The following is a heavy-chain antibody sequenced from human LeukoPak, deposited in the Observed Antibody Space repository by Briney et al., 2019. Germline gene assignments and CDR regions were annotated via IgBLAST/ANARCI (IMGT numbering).Heavy chain of an antibody. J-gene: IGHJ4*02. V-gene: IGHV1-2*02. CDR1: GYTFTGYY. CDR3: ARDLGGATAVDY. Sequence: ASVKVSCKASGYTFTGYYMHWVRQAPGQGLEWMGWINPNSGGTNYAQKFQGRVTMTRDTSISTAYMELSRLRSDDTAVYYCARDLGGATAVDYWGQGTLVTVSS. D-gene: IGHD1-26*01. CDR2: INPNSGGT.